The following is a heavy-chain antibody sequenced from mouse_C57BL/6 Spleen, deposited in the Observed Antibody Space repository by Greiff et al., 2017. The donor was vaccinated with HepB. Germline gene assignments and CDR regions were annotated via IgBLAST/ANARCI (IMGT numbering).Heavy chain of an antibody. CDR2: IWSGGST. CDR3: ARAYYDYDGAMDY. J-gene: IGHJ4*01. V-gene: IGHV2-2*01. CDR1: GFSLTSYG. D-gene: IGHD2-4*01. Sequence: VMLVESGPGLVQPSQSLSITCTVSGFSLTSYGVHWVRQSPGKGLEWLGVIWSGGSTDYNAAFISRLSISKDNSKSQVFFKMNSLQADDTAIYYCARAYYDYDGAMDYWGQGTSVTVSS.